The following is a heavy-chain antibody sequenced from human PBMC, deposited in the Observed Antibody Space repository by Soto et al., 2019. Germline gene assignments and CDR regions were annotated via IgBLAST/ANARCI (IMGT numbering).Heavy chain of an antibody. D-gene: IGHD4-17*01. CDR2: ISYDGHNK. Sequence: QVQLVESGGGVVQPGGSLRLSCTASGFTFTTFGIHWVRQAPGKGLEWVAVISYDGHNKYYSDSVKGRFTISRDTYKNRLSLQMNSLRDEDTAVYYCAKDLQAYGDYNYYYYGMDVWGQGTTVSVSS. CDR1: GFTFTTFG. CDR3: AKDLQAYGDYNYYYYGMDV. V-gene: IGHV3-30*18. J-gene: IGHJ6*02.